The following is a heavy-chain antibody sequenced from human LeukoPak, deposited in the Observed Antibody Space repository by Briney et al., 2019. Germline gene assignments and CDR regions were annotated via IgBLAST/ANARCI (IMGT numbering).Heavy chain of an antibody. D-gene: IGHD5-24*01. CDR1: GFTFSSYS. V-gene: IGHV3-21*01. CDR2: ISSSSYI. J-gene: IGHJ4*02. CDR3: APRPSIEIGAN. Sequence: GESLKISCAASGFTFSSYSMNWVRQAPGKGVEWVSSISSSSYIYYADSVKGRFTISRDNAKNSLYLQMNSLRAEDTAVYYCAPRPSIEIGANWRQGTLVTVSS.